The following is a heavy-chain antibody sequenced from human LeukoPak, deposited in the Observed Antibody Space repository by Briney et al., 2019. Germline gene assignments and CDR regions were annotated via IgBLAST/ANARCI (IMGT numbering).Heavy chain of an antibody. CDR3: ARDGAIGRAFDI. Sequence: GGSLRLSCAASGFTFSSYSMNWVRQAPGKGLEWVANIKQDGSGKYYVDSVKGRFTISKDNAKNSLYLQMNSLRAEDTAMFYCARDGAIGRAFDIWGQGTMVTVSS. V-gene: IGHV3-7*05. J-gene: IGHJ3*02. CDR1: GFTFSSYS. CDR2: IKQDGSGK. D-gene: IGHD1-26*01.